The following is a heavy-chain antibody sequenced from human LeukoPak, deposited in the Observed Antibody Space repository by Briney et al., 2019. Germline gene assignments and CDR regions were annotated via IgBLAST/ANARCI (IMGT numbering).Heavy chain of an antibody. CDR3: ARGDVYFDS. CDR2: IGASNRNT. V-gene: IGHV1-18*01. J-gene: IGHJ4*02. CDR1: GYMFTNYD. D-gene: IGHD5-24*01. Sequence: GASVKVSCKSSGYMFTNYDINWVRQAPGQGLEWMGWIGASNRNTNYAQKFQGRVTMTTDTSTSTAYMELRSLTSDDTAVYHYARGDVYFDSWGQGTLVTVSS.